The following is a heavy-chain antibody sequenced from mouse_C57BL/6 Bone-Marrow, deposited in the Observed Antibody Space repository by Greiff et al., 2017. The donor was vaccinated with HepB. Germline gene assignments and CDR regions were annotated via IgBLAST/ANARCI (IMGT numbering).Heavy chain of an antibody. Sequence: EVKLMESGGGLVKPGGSLKLSCAASGFTFSSYTMSWVRQTPEKRLEWVATISGGGGNTYYTDSVKGRFTISRDNAKNTLYLQMSSLRSEDTALYYCARREGCLDYWGQGTTLTVSS. CDR1: GFTFSSYT. CDR3: ARREGCLDY. V-gene: IGHV5-9*01. J-gene: IGHJ2*01. CDR2: ISGGGGNT.